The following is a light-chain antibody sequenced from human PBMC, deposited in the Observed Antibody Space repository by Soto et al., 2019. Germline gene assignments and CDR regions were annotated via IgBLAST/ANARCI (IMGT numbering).Light chain of an antibody. CDR2: GAS. J-gene: IGKJ1*01. Sequence: EIVMTQSPATLSVSPGERATLSCRASQSVSSSLAWHQQKPGQAPRLLIYGASTRATGIPARFSGSGSGTEFTLTISSLQSEDFAVYYCRQYNNWPQTFGQGTKVDIK. V-gene: IGKV3-15*01. CDR1: QSVSSS. CDR3: RQYNNWPQT.